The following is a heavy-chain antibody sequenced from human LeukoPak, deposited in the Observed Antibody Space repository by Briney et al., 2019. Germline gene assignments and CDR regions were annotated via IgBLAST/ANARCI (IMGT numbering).Heavy chain of an antibody. CDR1: GGSISSGRYY. CDR3: ARWPEGVDGYYYGRDV. D-gene: IGHD5-24*01. CDR2: MHNNGNT. V-gene: IGHV4-31*03. Sequence: SETLSLTCTVSGGSISSGRYYWTWIRQRPGKGLEWIGYMHNNGNTYYNPYLKSRVTMSEDMSKNQFSLKLSSVRAADAGVYYFARWPEGVDGYYYGRDVWGKGTTVTVSS. J-gene: IGHJ6*04.